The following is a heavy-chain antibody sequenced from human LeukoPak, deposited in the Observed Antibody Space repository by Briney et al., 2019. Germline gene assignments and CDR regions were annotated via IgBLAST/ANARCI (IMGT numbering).Heavy chain of an antibody. CDR2: IYASGTT. CDR3: AREKVDSRSWYLEYYYYYYMDV. CDR1: GGSISSGCYY. J-gene: IGHJ6*03. Sequence: SETLSLTCTVSGGSISSGCYYWSWLRQRAGKGLQWFVRIYASGTTNYNPSLKSRVPISVDTYKNQFSLKLISVTAADKAVYYGAREKVDSRSWYLEYYYYYYMDVWGKGTKVSVSS. D-gene: IGHD6-13*01. V-gene: IGHV4-61*02.